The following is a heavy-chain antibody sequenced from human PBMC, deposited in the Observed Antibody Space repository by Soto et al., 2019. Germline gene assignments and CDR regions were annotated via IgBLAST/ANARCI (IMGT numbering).Heavy chain of an antibody. Sequence: GDSVRVSCKTSGYTFTEYYTHWVRQAPGQGLEWMGWMNPKSGGAYFAQKFQGRVTLTRDTSIGTAYIEVNSLTSDDTAVYFCTREKIEDSEGRYDYCEISGQGTTVTVSS. CDR3: TREKIEDSEGRYDYCEI. CDR2: MNPKSGGA. D-gene: IGHD3-16*01. CDR1: GYTFTEYY. J-gene: IGHJ6*02. V-gene: IGHV1-2*02.